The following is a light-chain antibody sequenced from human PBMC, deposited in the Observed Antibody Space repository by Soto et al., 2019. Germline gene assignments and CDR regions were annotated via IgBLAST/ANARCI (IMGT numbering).Light chain of an antibody. CDR1: SSDVGGYNY. CDR3: CSYTSSGTLV. J-gene: IGLJ2*01. V-gene: IGLV2-14*01. CDR2: EVN. Sequence: QSALTQPASVSGSPGQSITISCTGTSSDVGGYNYVSWYQQHPDKAPKLMIYEVNNRPSGVSNRFSGSKSGNTASLTISGLQAEDEADYYCCSYTSSGTLVFGGGTKLTVL.